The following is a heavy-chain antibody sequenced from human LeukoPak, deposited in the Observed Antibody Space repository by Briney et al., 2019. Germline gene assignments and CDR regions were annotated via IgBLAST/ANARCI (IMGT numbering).Heavy chain of an antibody. CDR2: ISNSGSST. CDR1: GFTFTSYA. J-gene: IGHJ5*02. D-gene: IGHD6-19*01. CDR3: AKHRIAVAAYNWFDP. V-gene: IGHV3-23*05. Sequence: PGGSLRLSCAASGFTFTSYAMTWVRQAPGKGLEWVSGISNSGSSTYYADSVKGRFTISRDNSKNTLYLQLSSLRAEDTAVYYCAKHRIAVAAYNWFDPWGQGTLVTVSS.